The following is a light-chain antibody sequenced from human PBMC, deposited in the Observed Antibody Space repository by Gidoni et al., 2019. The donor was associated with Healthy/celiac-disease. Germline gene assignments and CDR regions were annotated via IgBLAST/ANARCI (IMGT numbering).Light chain of an antibody. CDR2: GNS. V-gene: IGLV1-40*01. CDR1: RPNIGAGND. Sequence: QSVLPHPPSVSGPPGPRVTISCTGSRPNIGAGNDVHWSQQLPGTAPKLLIYGNSNRPSGVPDRFSGSKSGTSASLAITGLQAEDEADYYCQSYDSSLSGFYVFGTGTKVTV. CDR3: QSYDSSLSGFYV. J-gene: IGLJ1*01.